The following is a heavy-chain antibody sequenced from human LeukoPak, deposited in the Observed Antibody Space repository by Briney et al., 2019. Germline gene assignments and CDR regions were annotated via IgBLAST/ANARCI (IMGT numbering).Heavy chain of an antibody. J-gene: IGHJ3*02. CDR3: ASLAGDI. D-gene: IGHD6-19*01. CDR2: IHSGGST. V-gene: IGHV3-66*02. CDR1: GFTFSSYE. Sequence: GGSLRLSCAASGFTFSSYEMNWVRQAPGKGLEWVSVIHSGGSTYHADSVKGRFTISRDSSKNTVYLQMNSMGVEDTAVYYCASLAGDIWGQGTMVTVSS.